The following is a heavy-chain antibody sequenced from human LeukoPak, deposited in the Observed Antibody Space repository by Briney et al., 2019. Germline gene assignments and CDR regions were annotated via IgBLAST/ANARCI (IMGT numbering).Heavy chain of an antibody. CDR3: TREVAGTGGFDY. CDR2: TYHRSTWYD. Sequence: SQTLSLTCAISGDSVSSNNAAWNWTRQSPSRGLERLGRTYHRSTWYDDYVVSVRSRLTITPDISKNQVSLQLNSVTPEDTAVYYCTREVAGTGGFDYWGQGITVTVSS. V-gene: IGHV6-1*01. J-gene: IGHJ4*02. D-gene: IGHD6-13*01. CDR1: GDSVSSNNAA.